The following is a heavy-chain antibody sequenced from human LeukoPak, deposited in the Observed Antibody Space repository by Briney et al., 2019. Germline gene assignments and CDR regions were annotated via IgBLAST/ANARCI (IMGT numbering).Heavy chain of an antibody. CDR3: ARDLRRDGFINFDS. CDR2: ISSRGRSI. CDR1: GFTFSSYS. J-gene: IGHJ4*02. Sequence: PGGSLRLSCAASGFTFSSYSMNWVRQAPGKGLEWVSYISSRGRSIDYADSVKGRFTISRDNAENSLYLQMNSLSAEDTAVYYCARDLRRDGFINFDSWGQGTLVIVSS. V-gene: IGHV3-48*04. D-gene: IGHD5-24*01.